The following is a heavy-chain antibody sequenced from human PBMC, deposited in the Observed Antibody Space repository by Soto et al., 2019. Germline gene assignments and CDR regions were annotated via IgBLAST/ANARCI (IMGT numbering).Heavy chain of an antibody. CDR3: ARWLSLTGLDP. J-gene: IGHJ5*02. Sequence: GGSLRLSCAASGFTFSNYDMHWVRQAPGKGLEYVSAINNNGVITYYANSVKGRFTISRDNSRDTLYLQVGSLRADDTALYYCARWLSLTGLDPWGQGTLVTVSS. V-gene: IGHV3-64*01. CDR1: GFTFSNYD. CDR2: INNNGVIT. D-gene: IGHD3-16*01.